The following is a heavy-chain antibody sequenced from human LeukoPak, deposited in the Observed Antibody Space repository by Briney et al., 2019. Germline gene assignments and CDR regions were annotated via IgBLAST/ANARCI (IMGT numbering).Heavy chain of an antibody. J-gene: IGHJ6*03. V-gene: IGHV3-21*01. CDR1: GFTFSDYA. CDR2: ISSSSSYI. Sequence: PGGSLRLSCPVSGFTFSDYAMTWVRQAPGKGLEWVSSISSSSSYIYYADSVKGRFTISRDNAKNSLFLQMNSLTAEDTALYYCARGADPSDYYYIDVWCKGTTVTVSS. CDR3: ARGADPSDYYYIDV.